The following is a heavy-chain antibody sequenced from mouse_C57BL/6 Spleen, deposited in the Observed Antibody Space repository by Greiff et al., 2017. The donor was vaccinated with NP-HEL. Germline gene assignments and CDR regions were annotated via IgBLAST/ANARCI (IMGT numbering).Heavy chain of an antibody. Sequence: QVQLKQPGAELVKPGASVKLSCKASGYTFTSYWMHWVKQRPGRGLEWIGRIDPNSGGTKYNEKFKSKATLTVDKPSSTAYMQLSSLTSEDSAVYYCARYYYGSSSLYAMDYWGQGTSVTVSS. D-gene: IGHD1-1*01. V-gene: IGHV1-72*01. CDR3: ARYYYGSSSLYAMDY. CDR1: GYTFTSYW. CDR2: IDPNSGGT. J-gene: IGHJ4*01.